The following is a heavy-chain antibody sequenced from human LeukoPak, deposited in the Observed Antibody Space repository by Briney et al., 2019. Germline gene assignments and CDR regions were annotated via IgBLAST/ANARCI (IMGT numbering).Heavy chain of an antibody. CDR1: GGSLSSSSYY. Sequence: SETLSLTCTVSGGSLSSSSYYWGWIRQPPGKGLEWIGSIYYSGSTYYNPSLKSRVTISVDTSKNQFSLKLSSVTAADTAVYYCAREGTINYYFDYWGQGTLVTVSS. CDR3: AREGTINYYFDY. J-gene: IGHJ4*02. D-gene: IGHD3-10*01. CDR2: IYYSGST. V-gene: IGHV4-39*02.